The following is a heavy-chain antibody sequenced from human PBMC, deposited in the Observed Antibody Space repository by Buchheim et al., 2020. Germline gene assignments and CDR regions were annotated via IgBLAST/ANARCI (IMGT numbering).Heavy chain of an antibody. V-gene: IGHV3-48*03. D-gene: IGHD3-3*01. CDR1: GFTFSSYE. CDR3: ATLYDFWSGYYFDY. J-gene: IGHJ4*02. CDR2: ISSSGSTI. Sequence: EVQLVESGGDLVQPGGSLRLSCAASGFTFSSYEMNWVRQAPGKGLEWVSYISSSGSTIYYGDSVKGRFTISRDKAKNSLYLQMNSLRAEDTAVYYCATLYDFWSGYYFDYWGQGTL.